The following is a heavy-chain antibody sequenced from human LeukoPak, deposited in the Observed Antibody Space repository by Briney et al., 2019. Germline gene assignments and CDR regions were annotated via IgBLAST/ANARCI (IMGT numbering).Heavy chain of an antibody. Sequence: GRYLRLSCAASGFTFSNYAMHWVRQAPGKGLEWVANISYDGSNKYYADSVKGRFTISRDNSKNTLYLQMNSLRAEDTAVYYFARDAGISGYYGMDVWAQGPTVSVS. J-gene: IGHJ6*02. CDR3: ARDAGISGYYGMDV. D-gene: IGHD3-22*01. CDR2: ISYDGSNK. V-gene: IGHV3-30-3*01. CDR1: GFTFSNYA.